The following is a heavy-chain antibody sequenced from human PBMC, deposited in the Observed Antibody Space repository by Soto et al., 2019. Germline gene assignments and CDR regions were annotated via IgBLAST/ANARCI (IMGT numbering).Heavy chain of an antibody. CDR1: GFTLSSYS. D-gene: IGHD2-2*01. CDR2: ISSSSSYI. V-gene: IGHV3-21*01. CDR3: ARDLSPAATNYYGMDV. J-gene: IGHJ6*02. Sequence: GGSLRLSCAASGFTLSSYSMNWVRQAPGKGLEWVSSISSSSSYIYYADSVKGRFTISRDNAKNPLYLQMNSLRAEDTAVYYCARDLSPAATNYYGMDVWGQGTTVTVSS.